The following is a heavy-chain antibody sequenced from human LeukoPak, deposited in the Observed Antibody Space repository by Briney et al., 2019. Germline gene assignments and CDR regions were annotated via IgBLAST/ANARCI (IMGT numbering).Heavy chain of an antibody. V-gene: IGHV4-4*09. CDR2: IYTSGST. Sequence: SETLSLTCTVSGGSISSYYWSWIRQPPGKGLEWIGYIYTSGSTNCNPSHKSRVTISVDTSKNQFSLKLSSVTAADTAVYYCARVGVVAKYSSSSYYYYYYMDVWGKGTTVTVSS. D-gene: IGHD6-6*01. J-gene: IGHJ6*03. CDR1: GGSISSYY. CDR3: ARVGVVAKYSSSSYYYYYYMDV.